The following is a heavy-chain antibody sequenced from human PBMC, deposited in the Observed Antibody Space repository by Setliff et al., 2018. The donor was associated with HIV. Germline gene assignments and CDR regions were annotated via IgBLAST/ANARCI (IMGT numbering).Heavy chain of an antibody. D-gene: IGHD3-10*01. J-gene: IGHJ4*02. CDR3: ARHGQYGSGSYYNRPFDY. Sequence: GASLTISCKGSGYSFTSYWIAWLRQMPGKGLEWVGIIYPADSDTRYSPSFQGQVTISADKSFSTAYLQWSSLKASDTAMYYCARHGQYGSGSYYNRPFDYWGQGTLVTVSS. CDR1: GYSFTSYW. V-gene: IGHV5-51*01. CDR2: IYPADSDT.